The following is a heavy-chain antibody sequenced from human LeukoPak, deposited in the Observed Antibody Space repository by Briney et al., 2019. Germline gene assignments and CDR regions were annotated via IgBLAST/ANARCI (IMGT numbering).Heavy chain of an antibody. CDR1: GFFFSTYA. V-gene: IGHV3-30*04. Sequence: GGSLRLSCAASGFFFSTYAMSWVRQAPGKGLEWVAVISYDGSNKYYADSVKGRFTISRDNSKNTLYLQMNSLRAEDTAVYYCAKYAFDIWGQGTMVTVSS. CDR2: ISYDGSNK. CDR3: AKYAFDI. J-gene: IGHJ3*02.